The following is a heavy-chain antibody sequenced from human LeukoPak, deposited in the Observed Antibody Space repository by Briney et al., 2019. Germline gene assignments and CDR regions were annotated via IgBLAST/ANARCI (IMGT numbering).Heavy chain of an antibody. V-gene: IGHV1-24*01. CDR2: FDPEDGET. J-gene: IGHJ5*02. CDR3: ATDPVYDYVWGTPRWFDP. D-gene: IGHD3-16*01. CDR1: GYTLTELS. Sequence: ASVKVSCKVSGYTLTELSMHWVRQAPGKGLEWMGGFDPEDGETIYAQKFQGRVTMTEDTSTDTAYMELSSLRSEDTAVYYCATDPVYDYVWGTPRWFDPWGQGTLVTVSS.